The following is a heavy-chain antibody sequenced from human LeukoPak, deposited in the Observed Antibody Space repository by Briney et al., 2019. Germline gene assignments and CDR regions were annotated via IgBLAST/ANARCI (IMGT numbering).Heavy chain of an antibody. D-gene: IGHD2-2*01. V-gene: IGHV3-30*02. J-gene: IGHJ4*02. Sequence: PGGSLRLSCAASGFTFSSYGMHWVRQAPGKGLEWVAFIRYDGSNKYYADSVKGRFTISRDNSKNTLYLQMNSLGAEDSAVYYCAKLSPYCSSTDCRLLDYWGQGTLVTVSS. CDR2: IRYDGSNK. CDR3: AKLSPYCSSTDCRLLDY. CDR1: GFTFSSYG.